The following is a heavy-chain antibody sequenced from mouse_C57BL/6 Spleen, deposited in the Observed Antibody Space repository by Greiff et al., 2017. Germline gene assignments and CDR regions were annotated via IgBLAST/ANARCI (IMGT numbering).Heavy chain of an antibody. D-gene: IGHD2-3*01. Sequence: VKLQQSGPELVKPGASVKISCKASGYAFSSSWMNWVKQRPGKGLEWIGRIYPGDGDTNYNGKFKGKATLTADKSSSTAYMQLSSLTSEDCAVYFCASGYYVFAYWGQGTLVTVSA. CDR3: ASGYYVFAY. J-gene: IGHJ3*01. CDR1: GYAFSSSW. V-gene: IGHV1-82*01. CDR2: IYPGDGDT.